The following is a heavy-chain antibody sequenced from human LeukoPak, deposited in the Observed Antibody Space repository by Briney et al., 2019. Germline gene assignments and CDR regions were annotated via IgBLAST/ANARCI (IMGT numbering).Heavy chain of an antibody. CDR3: AKDSGYCSVTTCRLEH. V-gene: IGHV3-23*01. Sequence: PGRPLRLSCAASGFTFSSYGMHWVRQAPGKGLEWVSAISASGGSMYYADSAKGRFTISRDNSKHTVHLQMNSLRAEDTAVYYCAKDSGYCSVTTCRLEHWGQGTLVTVSS. J-gene: IGHJ1*01. D-gene: IGHD2-2*01. CDR2: ISASGGSM. CDR1: GFTFSSYG.